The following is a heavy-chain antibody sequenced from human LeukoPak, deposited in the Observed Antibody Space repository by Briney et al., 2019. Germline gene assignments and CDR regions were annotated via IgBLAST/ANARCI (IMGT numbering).Heavy chain of an antibody. J-gene: IGHJ5*02. V-gene: IGHV3-23*01. CDR1: GFTFSTFA. Sequence: GGSLRLSCAASGFTFSTFAMSWVRQAPGKGLEWVSAISGSGGGTYYADSVKGRFTISRDNSKNTLYLQMSSLRAEDTAVYYCAKAFSAYENWPPNWFDPWGQGTLVTVSS. D-gene: IGHD5-12*01. CDR3: AKAFSAYENWPPNWFDP. CDR2: ISGSGGGT.